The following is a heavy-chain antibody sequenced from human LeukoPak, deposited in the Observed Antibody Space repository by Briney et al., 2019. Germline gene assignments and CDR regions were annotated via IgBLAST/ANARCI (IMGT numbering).Heavy chain of an antibody. D-gene: IGHD3-22*01. V-gene: IGHV1-69*13. CDR3: AAAHYYGDYRDC. Sequence: SVKVSCKASGGTFSSYAISWVRQAPGQGLEWMGGIIPIFGTANYAQKIQGRGTITADESTSTAYMELSRLRSEDTAVYYCAAAHYYGDYRDCWGQGTLVTVSS. J-gene: IGHJ4*02. CDR2: IIPIFGTA. CDR1: GGTFSSYA.